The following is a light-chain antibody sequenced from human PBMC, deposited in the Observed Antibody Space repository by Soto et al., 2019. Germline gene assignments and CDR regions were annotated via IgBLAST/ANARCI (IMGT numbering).Light chain of an antibody. CDR2: AAS. CDR3: LQHSTYSLT. J-gene: IGKJ4*01. Sequence: DIQMTQSPSAMSASVGDRVTITCRASQGITNFLAWFQQKPGKVPKRLIYAASNLQGGVPSRFTGSGSGTEFTLTFSTLQHEDFASYYCLQHSTYSLTFGGGTRVEIK. V-gene: IGKV1-17*03. CDR1: QGITNF.